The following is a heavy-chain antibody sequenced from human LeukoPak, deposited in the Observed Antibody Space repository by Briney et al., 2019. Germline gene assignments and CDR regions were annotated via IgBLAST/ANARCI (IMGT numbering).Heavy chain of an antibody. V-gene: IGHV1-2*02. Sequence: ASVKVSCKASGYTFTAYYLQWVRLAPGQGLEWMGWINPKSGGTEYAQRFQGRVTMTRDTSISTAYMELSRLRSDDTAVYYCARDRLRYFDWLSLYGMDVWGQGTTVTVSS. CDR2: INPKSGGT. D-gene: IGHD3-9*01. CDR3: ARDRLRYFDWLSLYGMDV. J-gene: IGHJ6*02. CDR1: GYTFTAYY.